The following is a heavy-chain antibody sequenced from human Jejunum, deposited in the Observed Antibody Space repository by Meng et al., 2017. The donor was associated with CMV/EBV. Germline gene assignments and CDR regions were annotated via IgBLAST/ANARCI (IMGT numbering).Heavy chain of an antibody. CDR3: ANLGPTPYFDS. J-gene: IGHJ4*02. CDR1: GFTFSTAW. V-gene: IGHV3-15*01. Sequence: GAGGGLGKPGGSLRISCAASGFTFSTAWLGWVRQAPGKGLEWVGRIRSKTDGGTVDYAAPVKGRFTISRDDSKTTLYLEMISLNTEDTGVYYCANLGPTPYFDSWGQGTLVTVSS. D-gene: IGHD3-16*01. CDR2: IRSKTDGGTV.